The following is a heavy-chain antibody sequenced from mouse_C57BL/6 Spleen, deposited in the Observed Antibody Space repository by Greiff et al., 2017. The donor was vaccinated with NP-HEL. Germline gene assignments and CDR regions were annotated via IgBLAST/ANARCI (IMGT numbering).Heavy chain of an antibody. Sequence: VQLKESGPELVKPGASVKISCKASGYSFTDYNMNWVKQSNGKSLEWIGVINPNYGTTSYNQKFKGKATLTVDQSSSTAYMQLNSLTSEDSAVYYCARGLLLRVYYYAMDYWGQGTSVTVSS. V-gene: IGHV1-39*01. D-gene: IGHD1-1*01. CDR1: GYSFTDYN. CDR3: ARGLLLRVYYYAMDY. CDR2: INPNYGTT. J-gene: IGHJ4*01.